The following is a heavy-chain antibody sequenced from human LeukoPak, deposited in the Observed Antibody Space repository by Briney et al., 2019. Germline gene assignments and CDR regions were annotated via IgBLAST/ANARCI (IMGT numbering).Heavy chain of an antibody. D-gene: IGHD2-2*01. CDR1: GFPFDDYG. J-gene: IGHJ4*02. V-gene: IGHV3-20*04. CDR2: INWNGGST. CDR3: ARVLCSSTSCLQFDY. Sequence: GSLRLSCAASGFPFDDYGMSWVRQAPGKGLEWVSGINWNGGSTGYADSVKGRFTISRDNAKNSLYLQMNSLRAEDTALYYCARVLCSSTSCLQFDYWGQGTLVTVSS.